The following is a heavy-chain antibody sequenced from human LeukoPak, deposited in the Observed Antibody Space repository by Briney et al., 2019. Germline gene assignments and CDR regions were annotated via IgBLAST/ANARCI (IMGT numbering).Heavy chain of an antibody. CDR2: ISGSGGST. V-gene: IGHV3-23*01. CDR3: AKVLGTYNSLGVSGYFDY. D-gene: IGHD6-6*01. CDR1: GFTFSSYA. J-gene: IGHJ4*02. Sequence: PGGSLRLSCAASGFTFSSYAMSWVRQAPGKGLEWVSAISGSGGSTYYADSVKGRFTISRDNSKNTLYLQMNSLRAEDTAVYYCAKVLGTYNSLGVSGYFDYWGQGTLVTVSS.